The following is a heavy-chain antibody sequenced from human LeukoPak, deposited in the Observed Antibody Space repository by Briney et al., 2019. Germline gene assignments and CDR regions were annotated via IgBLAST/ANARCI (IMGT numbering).Heavy chain of an antibody. CDR3: ARVPDYYDTSGYYS. CDR2: ISAYSTNT. J-gene: IGHJ4*02. Sequence: ASVKVSCKASGYTFTNHGISWVRQAPGQGLEWMGWISAYSTNTNYAQKFQGRVTMTTDTSTSTAYMERRSLRSDDTAVYYCARVPDYYDTSGYYSWGQGTLVTVSS. V-gene: IGHV1-18*01. CDR1: GYTFTNHG. D-gene: IGHD3-22*01.